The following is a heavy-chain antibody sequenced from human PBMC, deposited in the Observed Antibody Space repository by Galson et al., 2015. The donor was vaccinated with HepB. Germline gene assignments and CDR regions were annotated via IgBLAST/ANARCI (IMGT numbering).Heavy chain of an antibody. V-gene: IGHV3-21*01. CDR1: GFTFSSYS. D-gene: IGHD1-26*01. Sequence: SLRLSCAASGFTFSSYSMNWVRQAPGKGLEWVSSISSSSSYIYYADSVKGRFTISRDNAKNSLYLQMNSLRAEDTAVYYCASWEIARISDNWFDPWGQGTLVTVSS. J-gene: IGHJ5*02. CDR3: ASWEIARISDNWFDP. CDR2: ISSSSSYI.